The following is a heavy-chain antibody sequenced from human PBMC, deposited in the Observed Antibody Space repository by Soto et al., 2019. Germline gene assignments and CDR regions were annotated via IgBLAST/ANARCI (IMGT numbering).Heavy chain of an antibody. D-gene: IGHD2-2*01. CDR3: ARSQGSSTSLEIYYYYYYGMDV. J-gene: IGHJ6*02. CDR1: GGTFSSYA. Sequence: QVQLVQSGAKVKKPGSSVKVSCKASGGTFSSYAISWVRQAPGQGLEWMGGIIPISDTTNYAQKFQGRVTITADESTSTAYMELSRLRSEDTAVYYCARSQGSSTSLEIYYYYYYGMDVWGQGTTVTVSS. V-gene: IGHV1-69*01. CDR2: IIPISDTT.